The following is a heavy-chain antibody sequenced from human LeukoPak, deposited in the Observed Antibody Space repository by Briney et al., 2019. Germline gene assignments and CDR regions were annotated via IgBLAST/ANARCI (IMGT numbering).Heavy chain of an antibody. Sequence: GGSLRLSCAASGFSFSSYWMSWVRQAPGKGLEWVANIKEDGSEKYYEASVKGRFTISRDNAKNSLYLQMNSLRAEDTAVYYCARDGDGYYSWGQGALVTVSS. CDR1: GFSFSSYW. CDR3: ARDGDGYYS. D-gene: IGHD5-18*01. J-gene: IGHJ5*02. V-gene: IGHV3-7*01. CDR2: IKEDGSEK.